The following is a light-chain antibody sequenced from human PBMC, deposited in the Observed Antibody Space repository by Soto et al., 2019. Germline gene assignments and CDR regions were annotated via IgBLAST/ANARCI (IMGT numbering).Light chain of an antibody. Sequence: DIQMTQSPSSLSASVGDRVTITCRASQSISGFLNWYQQKPGKAPKLLIYAASNFQSGVPSRFSGSGSGTDFTLTISSLQPEDFATYYCQQSFSTPQTFGQGTKVAI. CDR2: AAS. V-gene: IGKV1-39*01. J-gene: IGKJ1*01. CDR3: QQSFSTPQT. CDR1: QSISGF.